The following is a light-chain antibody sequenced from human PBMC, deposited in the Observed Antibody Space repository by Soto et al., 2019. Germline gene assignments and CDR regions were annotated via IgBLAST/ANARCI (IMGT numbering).Light chain of an antibody. CDR3: TSYTSSKTLV. J-gene: IGLJ2*01. V-gene: IGLV2-14*01. CDR1: SSDVGAYNY. CDR2: EVS. Sequence: QSALTQPASASGSPGQSVTISCTGTSSDVGAYNYVSWYQQHPGKAPRLMISEVSERPSGVSNRFSGSKSGNTASLTISGLQAEDEADYYCTSYTSSKTLVFGGGTKLTVL.